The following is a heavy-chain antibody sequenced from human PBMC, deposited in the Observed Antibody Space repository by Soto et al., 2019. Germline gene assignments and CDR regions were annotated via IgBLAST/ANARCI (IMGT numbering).Heavy chain of an antibody. CDR1: GFTFSSYG. V-gene: IGHV3-30*18. D-gene: IGHD2-15*01. CDR3: AKTGHCSGGSCFWKRGGEPPRAFWFDP. CDR2: ISYDGSNK. J-gene: IGHJ5*02. Sequence: QVQLVESGGGVVQPGRSLRLSCAASGFTFSSYGMHWVRQAPGKGLEWVAVISYDGSNKYYADSVKGRFTISRDNSKNTLYLQMNSLRAEDTAVYYCAKTGHCSGGSCFWKRGGEPPRAFWFDPWGQGTLVTVSS.